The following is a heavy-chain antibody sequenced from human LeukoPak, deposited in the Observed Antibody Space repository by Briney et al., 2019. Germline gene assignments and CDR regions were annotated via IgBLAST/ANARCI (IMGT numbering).Heavy chain of an antibody. CDR1: GGSISSYY. J-gene: IGHJ4*02. D-gene: IGHD1-26*01. CDR3: AREFKGGSYYRGAFDY. Sequence: SETLSLTCTVSGGSISSYYWSWIRQPPGKGLEWIGYIYYSGSTNYNPSLKSRVTISVDTSKNQFSLKLSSVTAADTAVYYCAREFKGGSYYRGAFDYWGQGTLVTVSS. V-gene: IGHV4-59*01. CDR2: IYYSGST.